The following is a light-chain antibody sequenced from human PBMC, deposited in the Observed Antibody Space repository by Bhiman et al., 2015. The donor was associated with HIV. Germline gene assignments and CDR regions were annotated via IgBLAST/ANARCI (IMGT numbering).Light chain of an antibody. Sequence: QSALTQPRSVSGSPGQSVTISCTGTSSDVGGYNYVSWYQQHPGKAPKLMIYDVSKRPSGVSNRFSGSKSGNTASLTISGLQAEDEADYYCCSYAGSSTLLFGGGTKLTVL. CDR1: SSDVGGYNY. CDR3: CSYAGSSTLL. V-gene: IGLV2-11*01. J-gene: IGLJ2*01. CDR2: DVS.